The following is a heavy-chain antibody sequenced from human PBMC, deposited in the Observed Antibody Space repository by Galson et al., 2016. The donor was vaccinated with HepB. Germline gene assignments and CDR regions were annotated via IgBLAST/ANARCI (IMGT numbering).Heavy chain of an antibody. J-gene: IGHJ4*02. CDR1: GGSFSYYY. V-gene: IGHV4-34*01. CDR2: INYSGST. D-gene: IGHD1-26*01. Sequence: SETLSPTCDVSGGSFSYYYCTWIRQPPEKGLEWIGVINYSGSTSYNPSLKSRVTISADTSKSQFSLKVTPVTAADPAVYYCARGSPSAWELLYDWGQGTWVPVSS. CDR3: ARGSPSAWELLYD.